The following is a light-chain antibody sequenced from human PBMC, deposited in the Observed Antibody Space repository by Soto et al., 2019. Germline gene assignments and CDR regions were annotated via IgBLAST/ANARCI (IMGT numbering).Light chain of an antibody. Sequence: IALTPAPGTLSLSPGERATLSCRASQNVARNYLAWYQQRPGQAPRLLIYDASTRATGIPDRFSGSGSGTEFTLIISSLQSEDSAVYYCQQYNSWLWTFGQGTKVDIK. J-gene: IGKJ1*01. CDR2: DAS. V-gene: IGKV3-20*01. CDR1: QNVARNY. CDR3: QQYNSWLWT.